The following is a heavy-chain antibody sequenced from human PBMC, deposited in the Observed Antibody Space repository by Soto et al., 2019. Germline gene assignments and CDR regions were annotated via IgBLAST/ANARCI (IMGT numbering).Heavy chain of an antibody. CDR3: ARENDFWSGYYSKWFDP. V-gene: IGHV4-59*01. J-gene: IGHJ5*02. CDR2: IYYSGST. CDR1: GGSISSYY. D-gene: IGHD3-3*01. Sequence: PSETLSLTCTVSGGSISSYYWSWIRQPPGKGLEWIGYIYYSGSTNYNPSLKSRVTISVDTSKNQFSLKLSSVTAADTAVYYCARENDFWSGYYSKWFDPWGQGNLVTVS.